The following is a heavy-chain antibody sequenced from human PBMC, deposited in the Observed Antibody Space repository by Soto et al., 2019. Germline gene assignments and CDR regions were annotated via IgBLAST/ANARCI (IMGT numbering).Heavy chain of an antibody. V-gene: IGHV1-8*01. CDR1: GYTFTSYD. CDR2: MNPNSGNT. CDR3: ARGRYTTVTTSGVVDY. Sequence: ASVKVSCKASGYTFTSYDINWVRQATGQGLEWMGWMNPNSGNTGYAQKFQGRVTMTRNTSISTAYMELSSLRSEDTAVDYCARGRYTTVTTSGVVDYWGQGTLVTVSS. J-gene: IGHJ4*02. D-gene: IGHD4-17*01.